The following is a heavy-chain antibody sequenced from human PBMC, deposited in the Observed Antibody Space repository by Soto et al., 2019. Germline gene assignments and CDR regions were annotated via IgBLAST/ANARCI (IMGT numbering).Heavy chain of an antibody. CDR1: GFTFSSYS. CDR3: ARIFGPNWFDP. Sequence: EVQLVESGGGLVKPGGSLRLSCAASGFTFSSYSMNWVRQAPGKGLEWVSSISSSSSYIYYADSVKGRFTISRDNAKNSLYLKMNSLRAEDTAVYYCARIFGPNWFDPWGQGTLVTVSS. J-gene: IGHJ5*02. D-gene: IGHD3-16*01. V-gene: IGHV3-21*01. CDR2: ISSSSSYI.